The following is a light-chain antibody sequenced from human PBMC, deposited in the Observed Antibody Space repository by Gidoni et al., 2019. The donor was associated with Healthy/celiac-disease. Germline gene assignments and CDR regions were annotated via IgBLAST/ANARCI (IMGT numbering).Light chain of an antibody. CDR3: MQALQTPPCS. CDR2: LGS. V-gene: IGKV2-28*01. CDR1: QSLLHSNGYNY. Sequence: DIVMTQSPLSLPVTPGKPASISCRSSQSLLHSNGYNYLDWYLQKPGQSPQLLIYLGSNRASGVPDRFSGSGSGTDFTLKISRVEAEDVGVYYCMQALQTPPCSFGQGTKLEIK. J-gene: IGKJ2*04.